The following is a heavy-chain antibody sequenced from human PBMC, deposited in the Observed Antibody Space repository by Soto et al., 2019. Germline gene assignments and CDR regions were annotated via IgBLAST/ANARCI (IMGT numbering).Heavy chain of an antibody. D-gene: IGHD2-21*02. V-gene: IGHV1-46*02. CDR3: ARGGHIAVVTASFDY. CDR2: IHPSGGGT. Sequence: QVQLVQSGAEVKKPGASVKVSCKPSGYTFNTYYLHWVRQAPGQALEWMGVIHPSGGGTTYAQKFLGRVTVTRETSTRTVFMELSSLRSDDTAVYYCARGGHIAVVTASFDYWGQGTLVTVSS. J-gene: IGHJ4*02. CDR1: GYTFNTYY.